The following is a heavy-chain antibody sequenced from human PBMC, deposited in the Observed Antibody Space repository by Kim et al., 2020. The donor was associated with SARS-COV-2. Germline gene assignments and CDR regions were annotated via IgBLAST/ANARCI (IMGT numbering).Heavy chain of an antibody. CDR3: ARDPLQHTVLRFLEWSPAYGMDV. CDR2: IWYDGSNK. CDR1: GFTFSSYG. D-gene: IGHD3-3*01. J-gene: IGHJ6*02. V-gene: IGHV3-33*01. Sequence: GGSLRLSCAASGFTFSSYGMHWVRQAPGKGLEWVAVIWYDGSNKYYADSVKGRFTISRDNSKNTLYLQMNSLRAEDTAVYYCARDPLQHTVLRFLEWSPAYGMDVWGQGTTVTVSS.